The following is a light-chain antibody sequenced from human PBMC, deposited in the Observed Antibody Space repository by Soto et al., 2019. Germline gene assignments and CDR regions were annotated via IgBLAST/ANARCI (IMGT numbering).Light chain of an antibody. V-gene: IGLV2-23*02. CDR2: EVS. J-gene: IGLJ2*01. CDR3: SSYAGPGALV. CDR1: NSDIGSYDL. Sequence: QSALTQPASVSGSPGQSITISCTGTNSDIGSYDLVSWYQQHPGKAPKLMIYEVSKRPSGLSNRFSGSKSGNTASLTISGLRAEEGADYFCSSYAGPGALVFGGGNKLPVL.